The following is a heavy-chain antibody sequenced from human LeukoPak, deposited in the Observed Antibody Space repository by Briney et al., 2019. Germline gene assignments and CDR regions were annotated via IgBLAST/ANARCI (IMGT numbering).Heavy chain of an antibody. CDR2: ISAYNGNT. Sequence: ASVTVSCKASGYTFTSYGISWVRQAPGQGLEWMGWISAYNGNTNYAQKLQGRVTMTTDTSTSTAYMELRSLRSDDTAVYYCARVRDYYYYMDVWGKGTTVTISS. J-gene: IGHJ6*03. CDR3: ARVRDYYYYMDV. V-gene: IGHV1-18*01. CDR1: GYTFTSYG.